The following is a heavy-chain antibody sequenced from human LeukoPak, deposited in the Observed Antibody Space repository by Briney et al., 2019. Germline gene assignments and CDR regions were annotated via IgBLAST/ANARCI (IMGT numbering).Heavy chain of an antibody. D-gene: IGHD6-6*01. CDR2: IYYSGST. Sequence: PSETLSLTCTVSGGSISSGGYYWSWIRQHPGKGLEWIGYIYYSGSTYYNPSLKSRVTISVDTSKNQFSLKLSSVTAADTAVYYCARLEYSNNWFDPWGQGTLVTVSS. J-gene: IGHJ5*02. V-gene: IGHV4-31*03. CDR1: GGSISSGGYY. CDR3: ARLEYSNNWFDP.